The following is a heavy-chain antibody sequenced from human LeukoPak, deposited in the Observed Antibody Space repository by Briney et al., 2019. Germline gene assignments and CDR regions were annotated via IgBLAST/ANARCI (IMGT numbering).Heavy chain of an antibody. CDR2: INPNSGGT. Sequence: ASVKVSCKASGYTFTGYYMHWVRQAPGQGLEWMGRINPNSGGTNYAQKFQGRVTMSRETSISTAYMELSRLRSDGTAVYYCARVPEWFGELLEHFDYWGQGTLVTVSS. CDR3: ARVPEWFGELLEHFDY. CDR1: GYTFTGYY. V-gene: IGHV1-2*06. J-gene: IGHJ4*02. D-gene: IGHD3-10*01.